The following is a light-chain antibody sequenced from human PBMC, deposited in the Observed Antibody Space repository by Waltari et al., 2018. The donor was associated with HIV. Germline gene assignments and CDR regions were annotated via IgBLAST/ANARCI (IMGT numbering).Light chain of an antibody. V-gene: IGKV3-20*01. CDR2: GAS. J-gene: IGKJ4*01. Sequence: EIVLTQSPGTLSLSPGERDTISCRASQSVSSTYLTWYQQKPGQAPRLLIYGASRRATGIPDRFSGSGSGTDFTLTITRLEPEDFAVYYCQQYGNSLLTFGGGTKVEIK. CDR3: QQYGNSLLT. CDR1: QSVSSTY.